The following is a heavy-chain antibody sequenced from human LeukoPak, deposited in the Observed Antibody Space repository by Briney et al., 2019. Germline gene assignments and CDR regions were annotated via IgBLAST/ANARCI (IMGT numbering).Heavy chain of an antibody. D-gene: IGHD2-21*01. CDR3: ATDGDWYRAFDI. CDR1: GFTFSSYA. J-gene: IGHJ3*02. V-gene: IGHV3-23*03. CDR2: IYSGGST. Sequence: PGGSLRLSCAASGFTFSSYAMSWVRQAPGKGLEWVSVIYSGGSTYYADSVKGRFTISRDDSKNTLYLQMNSLKTEDTAVYYCATDGDWYRAFDIWGQGTMVTVSS.